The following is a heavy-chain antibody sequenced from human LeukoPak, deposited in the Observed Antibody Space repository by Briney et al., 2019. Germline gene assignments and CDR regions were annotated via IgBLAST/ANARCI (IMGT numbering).Heavy chain of an antibody. CDR2: IYHSGST. J-gene: IGHJ5*02. V-gene: IGHV4-30-2*01. D-gene: IGHD1-1*01. Sequence: SETLSLTCAVSGGSISSGGYSWSWIRQPPGKGLEWIGYIYHSGSTYYNPSLKSRVTISVDRSKNQFSLKLSSVTAADTAVYYCARGTERASWFDPWGQGTLVTVSS. CDR1: GGSISSGGYS. CDR3: ARGTERASWFDP.